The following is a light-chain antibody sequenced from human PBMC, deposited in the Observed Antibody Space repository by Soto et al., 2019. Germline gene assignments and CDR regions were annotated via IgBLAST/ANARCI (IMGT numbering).Light chain of an antibody. CDR2: DVH. Sequence: QSALTQPASVSGSPGQSITLYCTGTSSDIGCYDYVSWYQRHPGKAPKLIIYDVHNRPSGVSNRFSGSKSGNTASLTISGLQAEDEADYYCTSYASGSSHVVFGGVTQLTVL. CDR3: TSYASGSSHVV. J-gene: IGLJ2*01. V-gene: IGLV2-14*01. CDR1: SSDIGCYDY.